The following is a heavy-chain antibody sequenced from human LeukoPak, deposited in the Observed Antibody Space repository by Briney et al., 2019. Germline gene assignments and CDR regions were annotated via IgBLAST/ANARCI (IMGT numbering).Heavy chain of an antibody. CDR3: MTASRSSSWPPPT. V-gene: IGHV3-7*01. Sequence: GGSLRLSCAASGFTFSSYWMSWVRQAPGKGLEWVANIKQDGSEKKYVDSVKGRFTISRDNARNSLYLQMNSLRAEDTAMYYCMTASRSSSWPPPTWGQGTLVTVSS. CDR1: GFTFSSYW. CDR2: IKQDGSEK. D-gene: IGHD6-13*01. J-gene: IGHJ5*02.